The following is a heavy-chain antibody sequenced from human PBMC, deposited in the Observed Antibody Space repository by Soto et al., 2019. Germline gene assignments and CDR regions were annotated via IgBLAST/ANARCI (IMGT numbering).Heavy chain of an antibody. D-gene: IGHD6-19*01. Sequence: SETLSLTCSVSGGSISGSYWSWMRQSPGKGLEWLGYVYYTGSTNYSPSLRSRVSISVDTSKNEFSLRLSSVTAADTAVYFCARSVAVPGAHIDYWGQGTQVTVSS. V-gene: IGHV4-59*01. CDR1: GGSISGSY. CDR2: VYYTGST. CDR3: ARSVAVPGAHIDY. J-gene: IGHJ4*02.